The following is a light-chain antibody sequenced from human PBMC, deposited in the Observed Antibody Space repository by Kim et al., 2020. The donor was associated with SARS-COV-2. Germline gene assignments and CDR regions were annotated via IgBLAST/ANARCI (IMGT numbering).Light chain of an antibody. Sequence: QSALTKPASVSGSPGQSITISCTGTTSDFGGYNYVSWYQQHPGKAPKLMIYEVNDRPPGVSNRFSGYKSGNTASLTISGLQAEDEADYYCSSYTSTSTLVFGTGTKVTVL. CDR2: EVN. J-gene: IGLJ1*01. V-gene: IGLV2-14*01. CDR3: SSYTSTSTLV. CDR1: TSDFGGYNY.